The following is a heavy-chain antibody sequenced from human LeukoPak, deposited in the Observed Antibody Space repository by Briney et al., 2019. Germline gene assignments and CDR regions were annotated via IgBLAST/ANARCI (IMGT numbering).Heavy chain of an antibody. CDR1: GGTFSSYA. V-gene: IGHV1-69*04. Sequence: ASVKVSCKASGGTFSSYAISWVRQAPGQGLEWMGRIIPILGIANYAQKFQGRVTITADESTSTAYMELSSLRSEDTAVYYCARERIAALRLLDYWGQGTLVTVSS. CDR3: ARERIAALRLLDY. D-gene: IGHD6-6*01. J-gene: IGHJ4*02. CDR2: IIPILGIA.